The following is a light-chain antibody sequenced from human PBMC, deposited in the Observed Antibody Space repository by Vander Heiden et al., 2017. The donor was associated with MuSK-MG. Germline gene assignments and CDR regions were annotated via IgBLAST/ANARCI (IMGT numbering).Light chain of an antibody. Sequence: SALTPPASVSGSPGQSITISCTGTSSAVGTYNFVSWYQQHPGKARKLLIYDVTSRPSGVSNRFSGSKSGNTASLTISGLQAEDEADYYCSSYTTRSTMFGGGTKLTVL. CDR2: DVT. V-gene: IGLV2-14*03. CDR3: SSYTTRSTM. CDR1: SSAVGTYNF. J-gene: IGLJ3*02.